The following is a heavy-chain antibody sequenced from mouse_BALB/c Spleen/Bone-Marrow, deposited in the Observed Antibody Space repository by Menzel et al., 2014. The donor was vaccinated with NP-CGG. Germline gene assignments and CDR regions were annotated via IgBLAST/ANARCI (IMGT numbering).Heavy chain of an antibody. J-gene: IGHJ3*01. CDR1: GYTFXSYD. CDR3: ARSGDSSGYGFAY. D-gene: IGHD3-2*01. CDR2: IYPGDGST. V-gene: IGHV1S56*01. Sequence: QVQLKESGPELVKPGALVKISCKASGYTFXSYDINWVKQRPGQGLEWIGWIYPGDGSTKYNEKFKGKATLTADKSSSTAYMQLSSLTSENSAAYFCARSGDSSGYGFAYWGQGTLVTVSA.